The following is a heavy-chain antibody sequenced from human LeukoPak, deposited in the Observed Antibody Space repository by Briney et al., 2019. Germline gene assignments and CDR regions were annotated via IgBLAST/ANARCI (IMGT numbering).Heavy chain of an antibody. CDR2: INHSGTT. V-gene: IGHV4-34*01. CDR1: GGSFGDYH. J-gene: IGHJ5*02. CDR3: ARGARSSSSWRLGNWFDP. D-gene: IGHD6-13*01. Sequence: SETLSLTCGVYGGSFGDYHWSWIRQPPGKGLEWIGEINHSGTTHYNPSLKHKVTISVDTSKNQFSLKLSSVTAADTAVYYCARGARSSSSWRLGNWFDPWGQGTLVTVSS.